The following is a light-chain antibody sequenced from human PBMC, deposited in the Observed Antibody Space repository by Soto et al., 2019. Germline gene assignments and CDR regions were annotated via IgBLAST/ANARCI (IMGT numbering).Light chain of an antibody. J-gene: IGKJ1*01. CDR2: GAS. V-gene: IGKV3-15*01. Sequence: EIVMTQSPATLSVSPGERATLSCRASQSVSNNLAWFQQKPGQAPRLLIYGASTRATGIPARITGSGSGTDFTLTISSLQPDDFATYYCQQFAISTTFGQGTKVEVK. CDR3: QQFAISTT. CDR1: QSVSNN.